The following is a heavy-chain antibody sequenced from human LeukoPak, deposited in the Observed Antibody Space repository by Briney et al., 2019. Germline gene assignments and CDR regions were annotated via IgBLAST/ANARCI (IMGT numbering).Heavy chain of an antibody. CDR1: GYPFTTYD. D-gene: IGHD3-22*01. CDR3: AVWGSGAGSGYPHFDY. CDR2: MNPNSGNK. J-gene: IGHJ4*02. V-gene: IGHV1-8*01. Sequence: GASVKVSCKASGYPFTTYDINWVRQATGQGLEWMGWMNPNSGNKGYAQKFQGRVTMTRTTSISTAYMELSSLRSEDTAVYYCAVWGSGAGSGYPHFDYWGQGTLVTVSS.